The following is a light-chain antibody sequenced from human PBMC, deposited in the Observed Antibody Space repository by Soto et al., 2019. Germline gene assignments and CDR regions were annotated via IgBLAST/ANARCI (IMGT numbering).Light chain of an antibody. J-gene: IGLJ1*01. CDR1: SNDIGGYNT. V-gene: IGLV2-14*01. CDR3: SSYVGDRTDV. Sequence: QSVLTQPASVSGSPGQSITISCTGTSNDIGGYNTVSWYQQHPGKAPKLMIYAVSNRPSGVSNRLSGSKSGNTASLTISGLQAEDEADYYCSSYVGDRTDVFGTGTKVTVL. CDR2: AVS.